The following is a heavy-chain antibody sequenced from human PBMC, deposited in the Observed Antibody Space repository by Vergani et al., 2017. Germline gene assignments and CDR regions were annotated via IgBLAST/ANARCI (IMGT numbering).Heavy chain of an antibody. CDR1: GYTFTSYA. CDR3: ARDGYCSSTSCYVNWFDP. V-gene: IGHV1-3*01. CDR2: INAGNGNT. D-gene: IGHD2-2*03. J-gene: IGHJ5*02. Sequence: QVQLVPSGAEVKTPGASVKVSCKASGYTFTSYAMHWVRQAPGQRLEWMGWINAGNGNTKYSQKFQGRVTITRDTSASTAYMELSSLRSEDTAVYYCARDGYCSSTSCYVNWFDPWGQGTLVTVSS.